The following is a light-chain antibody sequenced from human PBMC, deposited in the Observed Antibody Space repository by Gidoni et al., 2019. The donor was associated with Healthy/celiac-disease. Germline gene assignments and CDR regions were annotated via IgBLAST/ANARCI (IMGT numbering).Light chain of an antibody. V-gene: IGLV1-47*01. CDR2: RTN. CDR1: SSNIGSNY. Sequence: QSVMTQPPSASGTPGQRVTISCSGSSSNIGSNYVYRYQQLPVTAPNILIYRTNQRPSGVPDRFSGSKSGTSASLAISVLRSEDEADYYCAAWDDSLRVFGTGTKVTVL. J-gene: IGLJ1*01. CDR3: AAWDDSLRV.